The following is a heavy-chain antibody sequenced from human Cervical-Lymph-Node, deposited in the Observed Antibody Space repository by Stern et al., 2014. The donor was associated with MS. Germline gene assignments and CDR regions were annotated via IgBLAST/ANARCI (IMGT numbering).Heavy chain of an antibody. V-gene: IGHV7-4-1*02. J-gene: IGHJ4*02. D-gene: IGHD5-12*01. CDR1: GYNFSRYA. Sequence: DQLVESGSEWKKPGASVKVSCKASGYNFSRYAMNWVRQAPGQGLEWMGWINSNTGDPTYAQDFAGQFVFSLDASVSTAYLQINSLKAEDTAVYYCATFSGRLAGTLDYWGQGTLVTVSS. CDR3: ATFSGRLAGTLDY. CDR2: INSNTGDP.